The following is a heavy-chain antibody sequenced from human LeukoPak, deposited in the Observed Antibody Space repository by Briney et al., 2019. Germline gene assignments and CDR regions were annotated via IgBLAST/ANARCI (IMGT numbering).Heavy chain of an antibody. CDR2: IKQDGSEK. D-gene: IGHD6-19*01. CDR1: GFTFSSYW. J-gene: IGHJ4*02. V-gene: IGHV3-7*03. CDR3: AKGDPPGIAVAGTAYFDY. Sequence: PGGSLRLSCAASGFTFSSYWMSWVRQAPGKGLEWVANIKQDGSEKYYVDSVKGRFTISRDNAKNSLYLQMNSLRAEDTALYYCAKGDPPGIAVAGTAYFDYWGQGTLVTVSS.